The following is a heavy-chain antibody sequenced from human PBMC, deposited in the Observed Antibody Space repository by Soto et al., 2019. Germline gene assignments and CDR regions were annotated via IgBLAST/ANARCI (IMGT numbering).Heavy chain of an antibody. D-gene: IGHD1-26*01. CDR3: ARRRDGGSYNAFDI. J-gene: IGHJ3*02. Sequence: EVQLVQSGAEVKKPGESLKISCKGSGYTFSNYWIDWVRQMPGKGLEWMGIIYPGDSDTRYSPSFQGQVTISVDKSITTAYLQWSSLKASDTAMYYCARRRDGGSYNAFDIWGQGTMVTVSS. CDR1: GYTFSNYW. V-gene: IGHV5-51*03. CDR2: IYPGDSDT.